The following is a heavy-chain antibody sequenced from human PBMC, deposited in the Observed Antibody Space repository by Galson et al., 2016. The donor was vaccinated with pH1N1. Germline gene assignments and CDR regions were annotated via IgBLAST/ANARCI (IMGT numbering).Heavy chain of an antibody. CDR1: GGTFSSYT. V-gene: IGHV1-69*02. CDR2: ILPILGIA. D-gene: IGHD6-13*01. J-gene: IGHJ3*02. Sequence: SVKVSCKASGGTFSSYTINWVRQAPGQGPEWMGRILPILGIANYAQKFQGRVTITADKSTSTAHMAVISLRSDDTAVYYCARSAAAVGNAFDMWGQGTKVTVSS. CDR3: ARSAAAVGNAFDM.